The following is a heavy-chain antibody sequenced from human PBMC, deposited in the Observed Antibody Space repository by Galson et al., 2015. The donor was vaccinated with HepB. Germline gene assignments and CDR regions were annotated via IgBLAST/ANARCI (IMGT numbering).Heavy chain of an antibody. V-gene: IGHV3-74*01. Sequence: SLRLSCAASGFTFGSYWMHWVRQTPGKGLVWVARINSDGSSTSYADSVKGRFTISRDNTEDTLYLQMSSLGADDTAVYFCARSRVERTVAGTFDSWGQGTLVTVSS. CDR3: ARSRVERTVAGTFDS. CDR2: INSDGSST. J-gene: IGHJ4*02. D-gene: IGHD6-19*01. CDR1: GFTFGSYW.